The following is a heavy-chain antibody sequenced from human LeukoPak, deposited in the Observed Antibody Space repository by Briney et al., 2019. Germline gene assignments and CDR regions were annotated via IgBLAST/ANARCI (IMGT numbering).Heavy chain of an antibody. V-gene: IGHV3-30*01. CDR3: ARDVEQLVLSRAFDI. CDR2: ISYDGSDE. D-gene: IGHD6-13*01. Sequence: GRSLRLSCAASAFTFSYYAVHWVRQAPGKGLEWVAGISYDGSDEYYAESAKGRFTSSRDNSKNTLYLKMNSLRPEDTSVYYCARDVEQLVLSRAFDIWGQGTMVTVSS. J-gene: IGHJ3*02. CDR1: AFTFSYYA.